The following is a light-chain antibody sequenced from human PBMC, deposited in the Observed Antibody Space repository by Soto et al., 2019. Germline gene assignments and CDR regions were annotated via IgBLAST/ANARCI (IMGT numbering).Light chain of an antibody. V-gene: IGKV1-5*01. CDR3: QQYNSYSRT. J-gene: IGKJ1*01. Sequence: DIQMTQSPSTLSASVGDTVTITCRASESIDNWLAWYQQKPGKAPKLLIYDASSLESGVPSRFSGSGSGTEFTLTISSLQPDDFATYYCQQYNSYSRTFGQGTKVDIK. CDR2: DAS. CDR1: ESIDNW.